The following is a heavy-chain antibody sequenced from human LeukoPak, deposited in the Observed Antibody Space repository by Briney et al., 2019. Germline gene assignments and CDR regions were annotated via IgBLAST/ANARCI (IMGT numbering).Heavy chain of an antibody. D-gene: IGHD3-10*01. CDR1: GGSISSSNW. CDR2: IYHSGST. V-gene: IGHV4-4*02. CDR3: ARGPLWYYGSGSYQNYYYMDV. Sequence: SETLSLTCAVSGGSISSSNWWSWVRQPPGKGLEWIGEIYHSGSTNYNPSLKSRVTISVDKSKNQFSLKLSSVTAADTAVYYCARGPLWYYGSGSYQNYYYMDVWGKGTTVTVSS. J-gene: IGHJ6*03.